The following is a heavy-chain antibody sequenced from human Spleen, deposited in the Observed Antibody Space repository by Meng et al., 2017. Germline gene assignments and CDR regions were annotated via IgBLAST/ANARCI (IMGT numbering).Heavy chain of an antibody. CDR2: VRSKAGGGTI. V-gene: IGHV3-15*01. J-gene: IGHJ4*02. Sequence: GESLKISCAASGLNLTNAWINWVRQGPGKGLEWVGRVRSKAGGGTIDYSAPVKGRFIISRDDSRNTVYLQMNTLQTDDTAVYYCTAGTGWGQGALVTVSS. CDR3: TAGTG. CDR1: GLNLTNAW. D-gene: IGHD1/OR15-1a*01.